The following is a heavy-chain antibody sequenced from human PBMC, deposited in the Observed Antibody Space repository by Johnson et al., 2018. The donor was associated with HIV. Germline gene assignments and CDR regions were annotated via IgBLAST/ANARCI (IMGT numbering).Heavy chain of an antibody. CDR3: ARDNRRWELLRVAFDI. D-gene: IGHD1-26*01. Sequence: QVQLVESGGGVVQPGRSLRLSCAASGFTFSSYGMHWVRQAPGKGLEWVAVIWYDGSNEYYADSVKGRFTISRDNSKNTLYLQMNSLRAKDKAVYSCARDNRRWELLRVAFDIWGQGTMVTVSS. V-gene: IGHV3-30*19. J-gene: IGHJ3*02. CDR2: IWYDGSNE. CDR1: GFTFSSYG.